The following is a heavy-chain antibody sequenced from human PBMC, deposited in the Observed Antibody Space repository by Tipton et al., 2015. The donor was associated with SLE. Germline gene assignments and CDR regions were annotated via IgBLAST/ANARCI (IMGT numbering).Heavy chain of an antibody. CDR2: VPSHGNDN. CDR3: VREGGSSGRAGFFDF. CDR1: GFSFSYFP. D-gene: IGHD6-19*01. V-gene: IGHV3-30*04. Sequence: SLRLSCAASGFSFSYFPMHWVRQAPGKGLEWVAVVPSHGNDNRNDYNYAESVRGRFTTSRDNSKNALYLQMDSLRNEDTALYYCVREGGSSGRAGFFDFWGQGTLVTVSS. J-gene: IGHJ4*02.